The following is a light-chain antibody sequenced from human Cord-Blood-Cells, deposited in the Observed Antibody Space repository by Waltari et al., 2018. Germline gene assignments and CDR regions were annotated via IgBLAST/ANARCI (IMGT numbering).Light chain of an antibody. Sequence: QSALTQPASVSGSPGQSITISCTGTTRGVGGCHYVSWYQQHPGKAPTLLIYDVSNRHSGVSNRFSGSKSGNTASLTISGLQAEDEADDYCSSYTSSSTVVFGGGTKLTGL. CDR2: DVS. CDR1: TRGVGGCHY. V-gene: IGLV2-14*01. CDR3: SSYTSSSTVV. J-gene: IGLJ2*01.